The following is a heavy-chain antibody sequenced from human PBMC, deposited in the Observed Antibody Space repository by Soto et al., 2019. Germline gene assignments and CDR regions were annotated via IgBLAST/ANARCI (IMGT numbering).Heavy chain of an antibody. D-gene: IGHD3-22*01. CDR1: GYTFTSYY. Sequence: ASVKVSCKASGYTFTSYYMHWVRQAPGQGLEWMGIINPSGGSTSYAQKFQGRVTMTRDTSTSTVYMELSSLRSEDTAVYYCARDGGYYDSSGYDWFDPWGQGTLVTVSS. V-gene: IGHV1-46*01. CDR3: ARDGGYYDSSGYDWFDP. CDR2: INPSGGST. J-gene: IGHJ5*02.